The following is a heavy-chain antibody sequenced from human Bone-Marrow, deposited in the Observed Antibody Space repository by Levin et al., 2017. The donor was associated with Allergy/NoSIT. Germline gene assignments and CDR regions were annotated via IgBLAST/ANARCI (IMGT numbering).Heavy chain of an antibody. CDR2: IKQDGSEK. CDR1: GLTFRSYW. D-gene: IGHD1-26*01. Sequence: GGSLRLSCEVSGLTFRSYWMSWVRQTPGKGLEWVANIKQDGSEKYYVDSVKGRFTISRDNAKNSLYLEMNSLRSDDTGVYYCARDDYRLSGTYFLVYYLDYWGQGTRVIVSS. CDR3: ARDDYRLSGTYFLVYYLDY. J-gene: IGHJ4*02. V-gene: IGHV3-7*01.